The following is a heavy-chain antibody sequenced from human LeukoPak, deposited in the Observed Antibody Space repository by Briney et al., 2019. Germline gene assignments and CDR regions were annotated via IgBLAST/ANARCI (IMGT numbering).Heavy chain of an antibody. D-gene: IGHD6-25*01. Sequence: PGGSLRLSCAASGFTFSSYSMNWVRQAPGEGLEWVSSISSSGSYIYYADSVRGRFTFSRDNAKNSLYLQMNSLRAEDTAVYYCARALQRDALDIWGQGTMVTVSS. V-gene: IGHV3-21*01. J-gene: IGHJ3*02. CDR2: ISSSGSYI. CDR1: GFTFSSYS. CDR3: ARALQRDALDI.